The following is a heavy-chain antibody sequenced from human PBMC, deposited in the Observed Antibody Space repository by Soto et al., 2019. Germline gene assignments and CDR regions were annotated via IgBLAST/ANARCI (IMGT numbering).Heavy chain of an antibody. D-gene: IGHD3-10*01. V-gene: IGHV1-46*01. J-gene: IGHJ6*02. Sequence: ASVKVSCKASGYTFTTYYMHWVRQAPGQGLEWMGLINPSDGSTTYAQKFQGRVTMTRDTSTSTVYMELSSLRSEDTAMYYCAGPLLRFGARGGGHVWGQGATVTVSS. CDR3: AGPLLRFGARGGGHV. CDR2: INPSDGST. CDR1: GYTFTTYY.